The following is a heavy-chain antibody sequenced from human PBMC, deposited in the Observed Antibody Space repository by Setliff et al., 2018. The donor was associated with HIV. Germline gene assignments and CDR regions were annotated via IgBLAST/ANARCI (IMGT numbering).Heavy chain of an antibody. Sequence: PSETLSLTCAVYGGSFGGYYWSWIRQPPGKGLEWIGEINHSGSTNYNPSLKSRVTISVAASKNQFSLKLRSVTAADTAVYYCASQLVGIPMPRFEYWGQGTLVTVSS. CDR2: INHSGST. D-gene: IGHD6-13*01. J-gene: IGHJ1*01. CDR1: GGSFGGYY. CDR3: ASQLVGIPMPRFEY. V-gene: IGHV4-34*01.